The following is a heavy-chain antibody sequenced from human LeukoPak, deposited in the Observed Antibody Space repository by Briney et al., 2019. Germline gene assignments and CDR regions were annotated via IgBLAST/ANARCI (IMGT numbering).Heavy chain of an antibody. Sequence: TTSQSLSLTCAVSGGSISSGGYYWSWIRQHPGKGLEWIGYIYYSGSTYYNPSLKRRATISVDASKNQFSLKLSSVTAAGTAVYYCARVHNSGSYWGYYYGMDVWGQGTTVTVSS. CDR1: GGSISSGGYY. V-gene: IGHV4-31*11. CDR2: IYYSGST. CDR3: ARVHNSGSYWGYYYGMDV. J-gene: IGHJ6*02. D-gene: IGHD1-26*01.